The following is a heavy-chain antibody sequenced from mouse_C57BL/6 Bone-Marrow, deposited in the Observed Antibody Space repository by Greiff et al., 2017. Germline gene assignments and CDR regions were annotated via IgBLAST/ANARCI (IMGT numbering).Heavy chain of an antibody. CDR1: GFTFSDYG. J-gene: IGHJ3*01. CDR3: ARPDDYAWFAY. D-gene: IGHD2-4*01. Sequence: EVMLVESGGGLVKPGGSLKLSCAASGFTFSDYGMHWVRQAPEKGLEWVAYISSGSSTIYYADTVKGRFTISRDNAKNTLFLQMTSLRSEDTAMYDCARPDDYAWFAYWGQGTRVTVSA. V-gene: IGHV5-17*01. CDR2: ISSGSSTI.